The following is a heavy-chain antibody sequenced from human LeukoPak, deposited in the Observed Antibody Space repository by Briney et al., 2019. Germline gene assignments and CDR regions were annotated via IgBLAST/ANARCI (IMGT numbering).Heavy chain of an antibody. Sequence: PSETLSLTCTVSGGSISSYYCSWIRQPPGKGLEWIGYIYYSGSTNYNPSLKSRVTISVDTSKNQLSLKLSSVTAADTAVYYCARDVKRRIFDYWGQGTLVTVSS. V-gene: IGHV4-59*12. CDR3: ARDVKRRIFDY. CDR2: IYYSGST. D-gene: IGHD2-15*01. J-gene: IGHJ4*02. CDR1: GGSISSYY.